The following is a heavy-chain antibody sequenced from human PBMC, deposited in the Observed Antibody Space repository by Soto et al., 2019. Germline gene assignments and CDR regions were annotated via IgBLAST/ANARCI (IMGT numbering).Heavy chain of an antibody. Sequence: QVQLVESGGGVVQPGRSLRLSCAASGFTFSSYGMHWVRQAPGKGLEWVEVIWYDGSNKYYADSVKGRFTISRDNSKNTLYLQMNSLRAEDTAVYYCARDPELIAAAGTYYYGMDVWGQGTTVTVSS. CDR1: GFTFSSYG. D-gene: IGHD6-13*01. CDR2: IWYDGSNK. CDR3: ARDPELIAAAGTYYYGMDV. J-gene: IGHJ6*02. V-gene: IGHV3-33*01.